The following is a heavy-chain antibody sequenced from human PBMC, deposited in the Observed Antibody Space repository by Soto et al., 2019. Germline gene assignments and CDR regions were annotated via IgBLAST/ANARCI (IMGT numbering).Heavy chain of an antibody. CDR3: ARATPLFAVAARPGYYGMDV. CDR1: GYRFTSYA. V-gene: IGHV1-3*01. D-gene: IGHD6-6*01. CDR2: INAGNGNT. Sequence: GASVKVSCKASGYRFTSYAIHWVRLAPGQRLEWMGWINAGNGNTKYSQKFQGRVTITRDTSASTAYMELSSLRSEDTAVYYCARATPLFAVAARPGYYGMDVWGQGTPVTVSS. J-gene: IGHJ6*02.